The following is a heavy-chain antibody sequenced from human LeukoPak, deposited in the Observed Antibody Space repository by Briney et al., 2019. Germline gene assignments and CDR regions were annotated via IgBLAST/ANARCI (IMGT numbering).Heavy chain of an antibody. Sequence: PSETLSLTCTISGGSISSSSYYWGWIRQPPGKGLEWIGSIYYSGSTYYNPSLKSRVTISVDTSKNQFSLKLRSVTAADTAVFYCARDQVVTPGHDYWGQGTLVTVSS. J-gene: IGHJ4*02. CDR3: ARDQVVTPGHDY. CDR2: IYYSGST. CDR1: GGSISSSSYY. D-gene: IGHD4-23*01. V-gene: IGHV4-39*02.